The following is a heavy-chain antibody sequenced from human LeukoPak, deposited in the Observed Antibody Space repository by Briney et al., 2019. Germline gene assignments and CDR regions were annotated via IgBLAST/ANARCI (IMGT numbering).Heavy chain of an antibody. D-gene: IGHD3-3*01. Sequence: ASVKVSCKASGYTFTDHYMHWVRQAPGQGLEWMGWINPKTGGTYYAQKFQGRVTMTRDTSISTAYMELRSLRSDDTAVYYYASAPITVFEVVKGEFDYWGQGTLVAVSS. CDR2: INPKTGGT. CDR1: GYTFTDHY. V-gene: IGHV1-2*02. CDR3: ASAPITVFEVVKGEFDY. J-gene: IGHJ4*02.